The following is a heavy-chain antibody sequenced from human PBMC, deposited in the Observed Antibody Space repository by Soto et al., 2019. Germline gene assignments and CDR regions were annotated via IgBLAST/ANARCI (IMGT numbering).Heavy chain of an antibody. CDR3: ATEMGATQGPFDN. CDR1: VFPFGANA. CDR2: LSNTGRRT. J-gene: IGHJ4*02. D-gene: IGHD1-26*01. Sequence: EVQVLESGGGLVQPGGSLRLSCVVSVFPFGANAMSWVRQAPGKGLKWVSGLSNTGRRTSYADSVKGRFNISRDNSENTVYLQMNSLRVEDTAVYYCATEMGATQGPFDNWGQGTLVTVSS. V-gene: IGHV3-23*01.